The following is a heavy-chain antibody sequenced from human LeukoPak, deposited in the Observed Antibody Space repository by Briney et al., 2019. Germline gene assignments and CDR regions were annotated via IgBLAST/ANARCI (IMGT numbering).Heavy chain of an antibody. V-gene: IGHV4-38-2*02. CDR3: ARVGMYYDFWSGGFDY. J-gene: IGHJ4*02. CDR1: GYSISSGYY. CDR2: IYHSGST. D-gene: IGHD3-3*01. Sequence: NPSETLSLTCTVSGYSISSGYYWGWIRQPPGKGLEWIGSIYHSGSTYYNPSLKSRVTISVDTSKNQFSLKLSSVTAADTAVYYCARVGMYYDFWSGGFDYWGQGTLVTVSS.